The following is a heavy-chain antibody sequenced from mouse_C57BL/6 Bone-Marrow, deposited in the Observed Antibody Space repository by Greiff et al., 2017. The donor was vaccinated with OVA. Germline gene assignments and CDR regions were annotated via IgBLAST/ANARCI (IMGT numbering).Heavy chain of an antibody. J-gene: IGHJ4*01. CDR1: GYTFTSYW. V-gene: IGHV1-50*01. CDR3: ARDDYVDYAMDY. D-gene: IGHD2-4*01. Sequence: VQLQQPGAELVKPGASVKLSCKASGYTFTSYWMQWVKQRPGQGLEWIGDIDTSDGYTNYNQKFKGKATLTVDTSSSTASMQRSSLTSDDSAVYYCARDDYVDYAMDYWGQGTSVTVSS. CDR2: IDTSDGYT.